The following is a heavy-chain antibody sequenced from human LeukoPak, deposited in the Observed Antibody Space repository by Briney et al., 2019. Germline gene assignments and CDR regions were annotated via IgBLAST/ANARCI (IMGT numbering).Heavy chain of an antibody. Sequence: SETLSLTCAVSGGSISSSNWWSWVRQPPGKGLEWIGEIYHSGSTNYNPSLKSRVTISVDKSKNQFSLNLKSVTAADTAVYFCARHAVYAGSGWAFDYWGQGTLVTVFS. V-gene: IGHV4-4*02. J-gene: IGHJ4*02. CDR2: IYHSGST. CDR1: GGSISSSNW. D-gene: IGHD6-19*01. CDR3: ARHAVYAGSGWAFDY.